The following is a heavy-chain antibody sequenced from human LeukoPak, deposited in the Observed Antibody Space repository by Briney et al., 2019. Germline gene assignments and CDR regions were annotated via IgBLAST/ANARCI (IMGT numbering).Heavy chain of an antibody. V-gene: IGHV3-30*18. CDR2: ISFDGSNK. CDR3: AKDRSRPNLSGWWGYYYYGMDV. D-gene: IGHD2-15*01. CDR1: GFTFYTYG. Sequence: GGSLRLSCAASGFTFYTYGMHWVRQAPGKGVEWVAVISFDGSNKYYADSVKGRFTISRDNSGNTLYLQVDSLIPDDTAVYYCAKDRSRPNLSGWWGYYYYGMDVWGQGTTVTVSS. J-gene: IGHJ6*02.